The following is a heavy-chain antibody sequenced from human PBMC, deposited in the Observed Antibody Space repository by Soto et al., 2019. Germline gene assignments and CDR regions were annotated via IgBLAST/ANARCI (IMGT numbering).Heavy chain of an antibody. CDR2: ISSSGSTI. D-gene: IGHD2-21*02. CDR3: ARTGGNSKFDY. V-gene: IGHV3-48*03. Sequence: LRLSCAASGFTFSSYEMNWVRQAPGKGLEWVSYISSSGSTIYYADSVKGRFTISRDNAKNSLYLQMNSLRAEDTAVYYCARTGGNSKFDYWGQGTLVTVSS. J-gene: IGHJ4*02. CDR1: GFTFSSYE.